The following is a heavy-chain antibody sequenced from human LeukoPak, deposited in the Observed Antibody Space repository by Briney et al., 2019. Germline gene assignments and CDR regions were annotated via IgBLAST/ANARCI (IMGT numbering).Heavy chain of an antibody. CDR3: AKGGTSSWHSFDY. D-gene: IGHD6-13*01. J-gene: IGHJ4*02. CDR1: GFTFNNYA. Sequence: GGSLRLSCAASGFTFNNYAMSWVRQVPGKGLEWVSGISGSGGSTYYAVSVKGRFTISRDNSQNSLFLQMNSLRAEDTAVYYCAKGGTSSWHSFDYWGQGTLVTVSS. CDR2: ISGSGGST. V-gene: IGHV3-23*01.